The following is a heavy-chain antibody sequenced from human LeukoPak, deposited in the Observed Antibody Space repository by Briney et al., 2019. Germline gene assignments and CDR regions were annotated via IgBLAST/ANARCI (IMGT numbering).Heavy chain of an antibody. D-gene: IGHD6-13*01. V-gene: IGHV3-7*01. J-gene: IGHJ6*03. CDR2: IKQDGSEK. CDR3: ARGYSSSWYRYYYYYYMDV. CDR1: GFTFSSYW. Sequence: QTGGSLRLSCAASGFTFSSYWMSWVRQAPGKGLEWVANIKQDGSEKYYVDSVKGRFTISRDNAKNSLYLQMNSLRAEDTAVYYCARGYSSSWYRYYYYYYMDVWGKGTTVTISS.